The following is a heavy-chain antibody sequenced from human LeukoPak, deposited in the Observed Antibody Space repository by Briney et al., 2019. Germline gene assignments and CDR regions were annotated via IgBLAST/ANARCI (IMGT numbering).Heavy chain of an antibody. Sequence: PGGSLRLSCAASGFTFSSYGMHWVRQAPGKGLEWVAFIRYDGSNKYYADSVKGRFTISRDNSKNTLYLQMNSLRAEDTAVYYCVREGGSGWYSGWFDPWGQGTLVTVSS. D-gene: IGHD6-19*01. J-gene: IGHJ5*02. V-gene: IGHV3-30*02. CDR2: IRYDGSNK. CDR3: VREGGSGWYSGWFDP. CDR1: GFTFSSYG.